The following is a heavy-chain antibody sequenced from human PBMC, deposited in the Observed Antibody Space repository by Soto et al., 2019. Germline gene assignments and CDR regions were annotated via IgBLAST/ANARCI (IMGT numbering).Heavy chain of an antibody. V-gene: IGHV3-7*01. CDR1: GFTLNNYW. J-gene: IGHJ5*02. CDR2: INNDGREK. D-gene: IGHD1-26*01. CDR3: ARDFGNPNGSLDP. Sequence: EVQLVESGGGLVQPGESLRLSCAASGFTLNNYWVTWVRQAPGKGLEWVANINNDGREKYYVDSVKGRFTISRDNTKISLYLQMNSLRAEDTAFYYCARDFGNPNGSLDPCGQGILVTVSS.